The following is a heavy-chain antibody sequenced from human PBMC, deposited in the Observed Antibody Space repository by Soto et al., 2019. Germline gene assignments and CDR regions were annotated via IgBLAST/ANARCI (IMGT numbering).Heavy chain of an antibody. D-gene: IGHD1-7*01. CDR2: INSDGSST. V-gene: IGHV3-74*01. J-gene: IGHJ4*02. CDR3: AKDRNYPRDQFHY. Sequence: PGGSLRLSCAASGFTLSSYWVHWVRQAPGKGLVWVSRINSDGSSTTYADSVRGRFTISRDNSKNTIFLHMDSLRAEDTAVYYCAKDRNYPRDQFHYWGQGTLVTVSS. CDR1: GFTLSSYW.